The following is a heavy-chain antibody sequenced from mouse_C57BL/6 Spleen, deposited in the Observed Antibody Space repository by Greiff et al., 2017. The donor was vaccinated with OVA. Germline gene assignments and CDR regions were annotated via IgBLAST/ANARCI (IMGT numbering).Heavy chain of an antibody. V-gene: IGHV1-15*01. CDR1: GYTFTDYE. D-gene: IGHD2-12*01. CDR2: IDPETGGT. Sequence: VQLQQSGAELVRPGASVTLSCKASGYTFTDYEMHWVKQTPVHGLEWIGAIDPETGGTAYNQKFKGKAILTADKSSSTAYMELRSLTSEDSAVYYCTRRERRGGFDYWGQGTTLTVSS. J-gene: IGHJ2*01. CDR3: TRRERRGGFDY.